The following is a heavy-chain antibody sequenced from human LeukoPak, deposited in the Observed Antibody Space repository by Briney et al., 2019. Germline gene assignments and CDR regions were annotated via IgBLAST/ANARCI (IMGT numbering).Heavy chain of an antibody. Sequence: GGPLRLSCAASGFTFSSYGMSWVRQAPGKGLEWVSGISGSGGSTYYADSVKGRFTISRDNSKDTLYLQMNSLRAEDTAVYYCAKALYSSSWYGLYWGQGTLVTVSS. V-gene: IGHV3-23*01. CDR1: GFTFSSYG. CDR2: ISGSGGST. D-gene: IGHD6-13*01. CDR3: AKALYSSSWYGLY. J-gene: IGHJ4*02.